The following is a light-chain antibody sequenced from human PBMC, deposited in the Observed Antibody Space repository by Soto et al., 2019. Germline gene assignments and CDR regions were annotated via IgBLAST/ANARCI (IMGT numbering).Light chain of an antibody. V-gene: IGKV3-20*01. CDR1: QSVDSRY. J-gene: IGKJ4*01. CDR2: GSS. CDR3: QQYENSVPLT. Sequence: ELTQYPGTLSLSPGERATLSCRASQSVDSRYFAWYQQKLGQAPRLLIYGSSNRATGIPDRFSGSGSGTDFTLTISRLEPEDFAVYHCQQYENSVPLTFGGGTKVDIK.